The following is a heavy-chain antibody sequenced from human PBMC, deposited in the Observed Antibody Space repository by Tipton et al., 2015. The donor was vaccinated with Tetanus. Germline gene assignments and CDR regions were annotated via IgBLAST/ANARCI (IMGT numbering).Heavy chain of an antibody. J-gene: IGHJ4*02. Sequence: QLVQSGGEVKRPGESLKISCKGSGYIFNNYWIGWVRQKPGKGLEWMGIIYPGDSDTRYSPSFQGQVTISVDKSINTAYLQWSSLKASDTSMFYCARAHCTDGVCNFDFWGQGTLVTVAS. D-gene: IGHD2-8*01. CDR2: IYPGDSDT. CDR1: GYIFNNYW. CDR3: ARAHCTDGVCNFDF. V-gene: IGHV5-51*01.